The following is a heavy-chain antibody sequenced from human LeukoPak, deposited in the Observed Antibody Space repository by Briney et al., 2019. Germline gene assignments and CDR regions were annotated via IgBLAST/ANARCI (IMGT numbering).Heavy chain of an antibody. CDR1: GFTFSSYA. Sequence: PGGSLRLSCAASGFTFSSYAMSWVRQAPGKGLEWVSAISSSGGSTYYADSVKGRFSIFRDNSKSTLSLQMNSLRAEDTAVYYCAKDDRSVVRGTSDFWGQGSLVTVSS. V-gene: IGHV3-23*01. CDR3: AKDDRSVVRGTSDF. D-gene: IGHD3-10*01. J-gene: IGHJ4*02. CDR2: ISSSGGST.